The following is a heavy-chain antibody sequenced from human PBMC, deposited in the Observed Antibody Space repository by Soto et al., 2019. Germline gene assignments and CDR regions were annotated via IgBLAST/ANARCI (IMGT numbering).Heavy chain of an antibody. CDR2: ISYDGSNK. D-gene: IGHD7-27*01. CDR3: ARPNRHYYYYGMDV. V-gene: IGHV3-30-3*01. Sequence: QVQLVESGGGVVQPGRSLRLSCAASGFTFSSYAMHWVRQAPGKGLEWVAVISYDGSNKYYADSVKGRFTISRDNSKNALYLQMNILRAEDTAVYYCARPNRHYYYYGMDVWGQGTTVTVSS. J-gene: IGHJ6*02. CDR1: GFTFSSYA.